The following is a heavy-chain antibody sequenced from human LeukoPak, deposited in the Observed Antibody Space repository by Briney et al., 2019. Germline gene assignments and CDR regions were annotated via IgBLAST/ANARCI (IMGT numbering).Heavy chain of an antibody. CDR1: GFTFSRYT. V-gene: IGHV3-48*02. CDR3: ARDLDWTFDI. D-gene: IGHD1-1*01. Sequence: GGSLRLSCAASGFTFSRYTMNWVRQAPGKGLEWVSYITSVSSILSYADSVKGRFTISRDNAKNSLYLQMNSLRDEDTAVYYCARDLDWTFDIWGQGTMVTVSS. CDR2: ITSVSSIL. J-gene: IGHJ3*02.